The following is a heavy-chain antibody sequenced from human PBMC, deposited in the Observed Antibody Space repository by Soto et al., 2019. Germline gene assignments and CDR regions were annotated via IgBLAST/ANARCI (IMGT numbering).Heavy chain of an antibody. J-gene: IGHJ6*02. D-gene: IGHD5-18*01. CDR1: KFTITSYW. CDR2: INSDGSSI. Sequence: EVQLVESGGGLVQPGGSVRLSCAASKFTITSYWMHWVRQAPGKGLVWVSRINSDGSSISYADAVKGRFTICTDNAKNTLYLQMNSLRVEDTAVYYCAREVSHGYVLRGMDVWGQGTTVTVFS. CDR3: AREVSHGYVLRGMDV. V-gene: IGHV3-74*01.